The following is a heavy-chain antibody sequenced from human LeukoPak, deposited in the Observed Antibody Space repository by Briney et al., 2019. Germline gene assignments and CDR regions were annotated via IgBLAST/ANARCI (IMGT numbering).Heavy chain of an antibody. J-gene: IGHJ3*02. CDR2: INPDGGNT. V-gene: IGHV1-46*01. D-gene: IGHD5-24*01. CDR3: ARIRDGYNDAYDI. CDR1: GYTLTNSY. Sequence: GASVKVSCKASGYTLTNSYIHWVRQAPGQVLEWMGLINPDGGNTNYAQNFQGTVTLTRDTSTSTVYMELSSLRSEDTAIYYCARIRDGYNDAYDIWGQGTVVTVPS.